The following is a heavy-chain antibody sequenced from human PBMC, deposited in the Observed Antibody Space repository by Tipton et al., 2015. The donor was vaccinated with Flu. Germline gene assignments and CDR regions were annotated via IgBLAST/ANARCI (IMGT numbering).Heavy chain of an antibody. CDR1: GFKFSNFA. CDR3: AKLWEDGGDYGQKF. Sequence: SLRLSCAASGFKFSNFALCWVRQVPGKGLEWISAISASGGNTYYADSVKGWFTISRDNSKNTLYLQMNSLRDEDTALYYCAKLWEDGGDYGQKFWGQGSLVTVSS. V-gene: IGHV3-23*01. CDR2: ISASGGNT. D-gene: IGHD4-17*01. J-gene: IGHJ4*02.